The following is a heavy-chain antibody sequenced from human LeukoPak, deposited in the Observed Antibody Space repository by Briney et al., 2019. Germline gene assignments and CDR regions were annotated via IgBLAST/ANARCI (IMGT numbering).Heavy chain of an antibody. V-gene: IGHV4-38-2*02. J-gene: IGHJ4*02. D-gene: IGHD5/OR15-5a*01. CDR2: IYHSGRT. Sequence: SETLSLTCTVSGYSISSGYYWGRIRQPPGKGLEWIGSIYHSGRTFYNPSLKSRVTISVDTSKNQFSLKLTSVTAADTAVYYCGSLYRPATRFDYWGQGTLVTVSS. CDR3: GSLYRPATRFDY. CDR1: GYSISSGYY.